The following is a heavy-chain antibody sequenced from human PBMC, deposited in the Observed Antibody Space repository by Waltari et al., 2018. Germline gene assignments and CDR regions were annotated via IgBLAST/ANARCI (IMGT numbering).Heavy chain of an antibody. CDR1: GFTFSSSA. Sequence: EVQLLESGGGLVQPGGSMSLSCEASGFTFSSSAMSWVRQAPGKGLEWVSAIRGSGGSTYYADSVKGRFTISRDNSKNTLYLQMNSLRAEDTAVYYCAKGGYSSGWNLFDYWGQGTLVTVSS. D-gene: IGHD6-19*01. V-gene: IGHV3-23*01. CDR3: AKGGYSSGWNLFDY. CDR2: IRGSGGST. J-gene: IGHJ4*02.